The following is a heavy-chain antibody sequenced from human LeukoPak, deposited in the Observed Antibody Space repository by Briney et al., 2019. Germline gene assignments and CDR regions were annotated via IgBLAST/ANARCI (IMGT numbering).Heavy chain of an antibody. CDR2: ISYDGSNK. J-gene: IGHJ4*02. D-gene: IGHD3-3*01. Sequence: GGSLRLSCAASGFTFSSYGMHWVRQAPGKGLEWVAVISYDGSNKYYADSVKGRFTISRDNSKNTLYLQMNSLRAEDTAVYYCAKTPILGVVATSYDYWGQGTLVAVSS. V-gene: IGHV3-30*18. CDR3: AKTPILGVVATSYDY. CDR1: GFTFSSYG.